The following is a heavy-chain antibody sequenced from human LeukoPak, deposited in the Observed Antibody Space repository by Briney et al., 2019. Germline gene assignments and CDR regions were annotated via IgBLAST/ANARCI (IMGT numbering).Heavy chain of an antibody. CDR3: ARQPVAPDY. J-gene: IGHJ4*02. Sequence: SETLSLTCTVSGAPISGYYWSWIRQPPGKGLEWIGYIYYSGSTSYNPSLKSRVAISLDTSKNQFSLKLSSVTAADTAVYYYARQPVAPDYWGQGTLVTVSS. CDR1: GAPISGYY. CDR2: IYYSGST. V-gene: IGHV4-59*01. D-gene: IGHD6-19*01.